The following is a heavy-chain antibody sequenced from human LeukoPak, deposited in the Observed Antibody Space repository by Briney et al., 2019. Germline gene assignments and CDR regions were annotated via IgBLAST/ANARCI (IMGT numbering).Heavy chain of an antibody. CDR2: IYYSGST. V-gene: IGHV4-39*01. D-gene: IGHD3-22*01. CDR1: GDSISSSSYY. Sequence: KPSETLSLTCTVSGDSISSSSYYWGCVRQPPGKGLEWIGNIYYSGSTYYNPSLRSRLTISLDTSKNQFSLTLSSVTAADTAVYYCARLQYYYDSNGYYSLYYFDYWGQGTVVTVSS. CDR3: ARLQYYYDSNGYYSLYYFDY. J-gene: IGHJ4*02.